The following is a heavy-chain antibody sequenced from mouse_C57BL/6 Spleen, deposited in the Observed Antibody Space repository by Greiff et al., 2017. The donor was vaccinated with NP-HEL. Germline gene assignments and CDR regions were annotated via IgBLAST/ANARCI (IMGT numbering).Heavy chain of an antibody. CDR2: IYPGSGNT. J-gene: IGHJ2*01. D-gene: IGHD1-1*01. V-gene: IGHV1-76*01. Sequence: QVQLQQSGAELVRPGASVKLSCKASGYTFTDYYINWVKQRPGQGLEWIARIYPGSGNTYYNEKFKGKATLTAEKSSSTAYMQLSSLTSEDSAVYFCARSGYYGSRRDFDYWGQGTTLTVSS. CDR1: GYTFTDYY. CDR3: ARSGYYGSRRDFDY.